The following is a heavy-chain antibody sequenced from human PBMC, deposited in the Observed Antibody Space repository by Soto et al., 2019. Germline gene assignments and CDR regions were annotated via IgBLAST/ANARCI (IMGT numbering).Heavy chain of an antibody. V-gene: IGHV4-34*01. J-gene: IGHJ5*02. CDR2: INHSGST. CDR1: GWSLSGYY. Sequence: PSETLSLACAVYGWSLSGYYWSWIRQPPGKGLEWIGEINHSGSTNYNPSLKSRVTISVDTSKNQFSLKLSSVTAADTAVYYCARDQTYNWFDPWGQGTLVTVSS. CDR3: ARDQTYNWFDP.